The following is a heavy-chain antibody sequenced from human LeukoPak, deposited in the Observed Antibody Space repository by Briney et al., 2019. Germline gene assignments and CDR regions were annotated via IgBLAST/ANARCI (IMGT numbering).Heavy chain of an antibody. Sequence: ASVKVSCKASGYTFTDYHMYWVRQAPGQGLEWMGRINPNSGGTNYAQKFQGRVTMTRDTSISTAYMEMSRLRSDDTAVYYCARVYDYGDYVGYWGQGILVTVSS. V-gene: IGHV1-2*06. CDR3: ARVYDYGDYVGY. J-gene: IGHJ4*02. CDR2: INPNSGGT. D-gene: IGHD4-17*01. CDR1: GYTFTDYH.